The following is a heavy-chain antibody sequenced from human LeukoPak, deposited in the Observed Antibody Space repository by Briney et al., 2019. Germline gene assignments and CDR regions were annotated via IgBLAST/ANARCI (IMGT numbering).Heavy chain of an antibody. CDR1: GYTFTSYG. Sequence: ASVKVSCKASGYTFTSYGISWVRQAPGQGLEWMGWISAYNGNTNYAQKFQGRVTMTRDTSTSTVYMELSSLRSEDTAVYYCARDRGDTAINYWGQGTLVTVSS. J-gene: IGHJ4*02. D-gene: IGHD5-18*01. CDR3: ARDRGDTAINY. V-gene: IGHV1-18*01. CDR2: ISAYNGNT.